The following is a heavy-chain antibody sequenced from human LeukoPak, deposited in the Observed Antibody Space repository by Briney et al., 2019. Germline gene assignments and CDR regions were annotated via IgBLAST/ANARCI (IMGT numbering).Heavy chain of an antibody. V-gene: IGHV3-30*18. CDR1: GLTFSSYG. D-gene: IGHD3-22*01. CDR3: AKRSSYYYDSSSYFDY. J-gene: IGHJ4*02. CDR2: ISYDGSNK. Sequence: PGGSLRLSCAASGLTFSSYGMPWVRQAPGKGLEWVAVISYDGSNKYYADSVKGRFTISRDNSKNTLYLQMNSLRAEDTAVYYCAKRSSYYYDSSSYFDYWGQGTLVTVSS.